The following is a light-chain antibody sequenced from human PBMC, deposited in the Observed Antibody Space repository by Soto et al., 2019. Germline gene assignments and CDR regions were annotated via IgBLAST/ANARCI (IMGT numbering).Light chain of an antibody. CDR3: QQYYSTPRT. V-gene: IGKV4-1*01. CDR2: WAS. CDR1: QTVIYSSNNKNH. J-gene: IGKJ1*01. Sequence: DIVMTQSPDSLSVSLGERATINCKSSQTVIYSSNNKNHLAWYQQRPGQPPKLLFSWASTRESGVPDRFSASGSGTDFTLSIGSLQAEDVAVYYCQQYYSTPRTFGQGTKVEIK.